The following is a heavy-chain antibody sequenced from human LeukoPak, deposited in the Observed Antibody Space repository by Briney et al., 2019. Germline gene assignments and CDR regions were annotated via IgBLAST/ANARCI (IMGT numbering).Heavy chain of an antibody. Sequence: GGSLRLSCAASGFTFSGSAMHWVRQASGKGLEWVGRIRSKADSYATAYAASVKGRFTISRDDSKNTAYLQMNSLKTEDTAVYYCTGYYDSSGYPTFDYWGQGTLVTVSS. CDR3: TGYYDSSGYPTFDY. CDR2: IRSKADSYAT. V-gene: IGHV3-73*01. D-gene: IGHD3-22*01. CDR1: GFTFSGSA. J-gene: IGHJ4*02.